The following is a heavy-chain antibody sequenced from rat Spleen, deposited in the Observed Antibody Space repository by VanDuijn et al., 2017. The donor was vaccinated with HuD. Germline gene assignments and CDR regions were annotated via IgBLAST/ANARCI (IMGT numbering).Heavy chain of an antibody. CDR1: GFSLTSHG. D-gene: IGHD1-2*01. V-gene: IGHV2S8*01. J-gene: IGHJ4*01. CDR3: ARGLSRGVMDA. Sequence: QVQLKESGPGLVQPSRTLSLTCTVSGFSLTSHGVSWVRQPPGKGLEWIAAIWSGGSTYYNSAPKSRLSISRDTSKSQVLLKMNSLQTEDTAMYFCARGLSRGVMDAWGQGASVTVSS. CDR2: IWSGGST.